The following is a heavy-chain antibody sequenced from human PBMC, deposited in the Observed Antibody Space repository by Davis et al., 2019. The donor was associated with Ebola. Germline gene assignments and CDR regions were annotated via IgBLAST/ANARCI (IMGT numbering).Heavy chain of an antibody. J-gene: IGHJ6*04. D-gene: IGHD3-10*01. V-gene: IGHV6-1*01. CDR3: ARGWLRRGLDA. CDR2: TYYSSKWYN. Sequence: HSQTLSLTCAISGDSVSSGRWNWIRQSPSRGLEWLGRTYYSSKWYNDYAVSVKSRITINPDTSKNQFSLHLNSVTPEDTALYFCARGWLRRGLDAWGEGTAVTVSS. CDR1: GDSVSSGR.